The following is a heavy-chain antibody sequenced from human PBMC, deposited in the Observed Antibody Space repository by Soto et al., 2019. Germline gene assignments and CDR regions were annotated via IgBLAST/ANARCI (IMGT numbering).Heavy chain of an antibody. CDR1: GGSVSSGSYY. J-gene: IGHJ4*02. CDR2: IYYSGST. CDR3: ARGTRPVTLDY. Sequence: SETLSLTXTVSGGSVSSGSYYWSWIRQPPGKGLEWIGYIYYSGSTNYNPSLKSRVTISVDTSKNQFSLKLSSVTAADTAVYYCARGTRPVTLDYWGQGTLVTVSS. D-gene: IGHD4-17*01. V-gene: IGHV4-61*01.